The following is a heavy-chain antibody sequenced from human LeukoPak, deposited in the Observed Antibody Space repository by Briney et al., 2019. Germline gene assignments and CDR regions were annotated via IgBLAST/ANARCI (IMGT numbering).Heavy chain of an antibody. Sequence: GASVKVSCKASGYTFTGYYMHWVRQAPGQGLEWMGWINPNSGGTNYAQKFQGRVTMTRDTSISTAYMELSRPRSDDTAVYYCARGTMVREINWFDPWGQGTLVTVSS. CDR1: GYTFTGYY. D-gene: IGHD3-10*01. V-gene: IGHV1-2*02. CDR2: INPNSGGT. CDR3: ARGTMVREINWFDP. J-gene: IGHJ5*02.